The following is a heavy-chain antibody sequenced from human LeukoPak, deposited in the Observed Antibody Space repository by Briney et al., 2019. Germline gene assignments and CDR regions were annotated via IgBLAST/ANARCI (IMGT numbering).Heavy chain of an antibody. CDR3: ARGIPHKDYDSSGYGDW. CDR2: INPNSGGT. D-gene: IGHD3-22*01. J-gene: IGHJ4*02. V-gene: IGHV1-2*02. Sequence: GASVKVSCKASGYTFTSYGISWVRQAPGQGLEWMGWINPNSGGTNYAQKFQGRVTMTRDTSISTAYMELSRLRSDDTAVYYCARGIPHKDYDSSGYGDWWGQGTLVTVSS. CDR1: GYTFTSYG.